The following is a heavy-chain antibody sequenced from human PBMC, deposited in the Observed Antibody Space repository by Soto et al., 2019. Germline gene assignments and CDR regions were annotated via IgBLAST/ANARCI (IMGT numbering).Heavy chain of an antibody. CDR3: VRDRGTTLRMDV. J-gene: IGHJ6*02. D-gene: IGHD3-10*01. CDR1: VASIPSVGPS. V-gene: IGHV4-31*03. CDR2: ILYSEKN. Sequence: QVKLRESGPGLVKPSQPLSPPCFVSVASIPSVGPSWPGIRRHQGKGREWIGNILYSEKNYYNPSLKSRVTISLDTSKNQFSLKVNSVTAADTAVYYCVRDRGTTLRMDVWGQGTTVTVSS.